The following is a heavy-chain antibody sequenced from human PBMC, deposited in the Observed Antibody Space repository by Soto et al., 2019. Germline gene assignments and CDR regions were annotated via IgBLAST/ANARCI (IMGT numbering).Heavy chain of an antibody. CDR2: INPASGNT. CDR1: GYTCLHYA. J-gene: IGHJ4*02. Sequence: GASVKVSCKASGYTCLHYALHWVRQAPGQRPEWMGLINPASGNTQYSQKFQGRFTITRDTSATTAYMELSSLRSEDTAVYFCSRPRYSNGFYFYFDYWAQGSLVNVSS. V-gene: IGHV1-3*01. D-gene: IGHD6-19*01. CDR3: SRPRYSNGFYFYFDY.